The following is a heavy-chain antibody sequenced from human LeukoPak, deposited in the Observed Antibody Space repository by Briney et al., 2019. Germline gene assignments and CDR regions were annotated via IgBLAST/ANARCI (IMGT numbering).Heavy chain of an antibody. CDR1: RFTFSSYW. J-gene: IGHJ6*02. CDR2: IKQDGSEK. CDR3: AKAITGTGHYYYYGMDV. V-gene: IGHV3-7*01. D-gene: IGHD1-7*01. Sequence: GGSLRLSCAASRFTFSSYWMSWVRQAPGKGLEWVANIKQDGSEKYYVDSVKGRFTISRDNAKNSLYLQMDSLRAEDTAVYYCAKAITGTGHYYYYGMDVWGQGTTVTVSS.